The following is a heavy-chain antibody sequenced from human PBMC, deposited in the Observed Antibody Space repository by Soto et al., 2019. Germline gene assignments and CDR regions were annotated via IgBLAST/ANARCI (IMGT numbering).Heavy chain of an antibody. CDR1: GCNFSGYA. J-gene: IGHJ6*02. Sequence: QVQLVQSVAEVKRRGSSVKVACKDSGCNFSGYAISWVLQVHGQGLEWMGGIIPILGTINYAQNFEARVTITADESTHTAYMALSNLRSQDTALYSCARDIRVGRGDFYYGMDVWCPGTTVSASS. CDR2: IIPILGTI. CDR3: ARDIRVGRGDFYYGMDV. V-gene: IGHV1-69*01. D-gene: IGHD1-26*01.